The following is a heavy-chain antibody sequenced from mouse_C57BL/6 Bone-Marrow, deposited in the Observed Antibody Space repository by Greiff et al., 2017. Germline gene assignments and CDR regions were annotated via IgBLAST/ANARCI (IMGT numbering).Heavy chain of an antibody. D-gene: IGHD2-2*01. CDR2: INPSSGYT. CDR3: ARVYYGYDGFAY. Sequence: QVQLQQSGAELARPGASVKMSCKASGYTFTSYTMHWVKQRPGQGLEWIGYINPSSGYTKYNQKFKDKATLTADKSSSTAYRQLSSLTSEDSAVYYCARVYYGYDGFAYWGQGTLVTVSA. CDR1: GYTFTSYT. V-gene: IGHV1-4*01. J-gene: IGHJ3*01.